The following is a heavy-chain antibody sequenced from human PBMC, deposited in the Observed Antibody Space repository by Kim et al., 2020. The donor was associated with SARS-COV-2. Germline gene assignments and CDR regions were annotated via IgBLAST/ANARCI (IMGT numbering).Heavy chain of an antibody. CDR3: ARGSVRGLNYYYMDV. V-gene: IGHV1-18*01. D-gene: IGHD4-4*01. CDR1: GYTFSNYG. J-gene: IGHJ6*03. Sequence: ASVKVSCKASGYTFSNYGINWVRQAPGQGLEWMGWISAYNGNTNYAQKLQGRVTMTTDTSTTTAYMDLTSLTYDDTAVYYCARGSVRGLNYYYMDVWGKGTTVTVSS. CDR2: ISAYNGNT.